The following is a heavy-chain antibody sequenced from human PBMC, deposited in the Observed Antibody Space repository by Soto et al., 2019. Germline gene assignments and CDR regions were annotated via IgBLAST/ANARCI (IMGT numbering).Heavy chain of an antibody. V-gene: IGHV3-30*18. CDR2: ISYDGNNK. D-gene: IGHD4-17*01. Sequence: QVQLVESGGGVVQPGRSLRLSCAASGFIFSTYGMHWVRQAPGKGLEWLSVISYDGNNKYYADSVKGRFTISRDNSKTTLWLQMDSLRTEDTAVYYCAKYLLLTTITTVGDWGQGTLVTVSS. CDR3: AKYLLLTTITTVGD. J-gene: IGHJ4*02. CDR1: GFIFSTYG.